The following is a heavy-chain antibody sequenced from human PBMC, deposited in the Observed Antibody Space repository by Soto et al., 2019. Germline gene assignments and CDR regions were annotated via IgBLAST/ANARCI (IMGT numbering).Heavy chain of an antibody. CDR2: INSDGSST. CDR3: ASTAVSRSPFDY. CDR1: GFTFSSYW. Sequence: GGSLRLACAASGFTFSSYWMHWVRQAPGKGLVWVSRINSDGSSTSYADSVKGRFTISRDNAKNTLYLQMNSLRAEDTAVYYCASTAVSRSPFDYWGQRTLVTVSS. V-gene: IGHV3-74*01. J-gene: IGHJ4*02.